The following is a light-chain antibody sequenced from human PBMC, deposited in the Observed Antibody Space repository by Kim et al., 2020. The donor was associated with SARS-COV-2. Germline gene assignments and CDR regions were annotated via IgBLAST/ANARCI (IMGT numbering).Light chain of an antibody. CDR3: GTWDSSLSAVV. CDR2: DNN. Sequence: GRKVTISCAGSSSNIGNNYVSWYQQLPGPAPKLLIYDNNERPSGIPDRFSGSKSGTSATLGITGLQTGDEADYYCGTWDSSLSAVVFGGGTQLTVL. V-gene: IGLV1-51*01. CDR1: SSNIGNNY. J-gene: IGLJ2*01.